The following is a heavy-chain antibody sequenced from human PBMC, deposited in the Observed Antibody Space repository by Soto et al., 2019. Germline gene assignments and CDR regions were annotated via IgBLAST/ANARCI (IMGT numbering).Heavy chain of an antibody. CDR1: GFTFSSYA. CDR3: ARGGDWYQPLPYPVEY. D-gene: IGHD2-2*01. V-gene: IGHV3-30-3*01. CDR2: MSYDGSNE. J-gene: IGHJ4*02. Sequence: QVQLVESGGGVVQPGRSLRLSCAASGFTFSSYAMHWVRQAPGKGLEWVAIMSYDGSNEYYADSVKGRFTISRDNTKNXLDLQMNSRRAEDTAVYYCARGGDWYQPLPYPVEYWGQGTLVTVSS.